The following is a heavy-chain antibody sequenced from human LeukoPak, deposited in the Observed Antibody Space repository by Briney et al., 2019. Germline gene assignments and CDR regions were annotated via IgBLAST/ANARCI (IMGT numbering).Heavy chain of an antibody. CDR1: GGSISSYY. Sequence: SETLSLTCTVSGGSISSYYWNWIRQPPGKGLEWIGYIYYSGSTNYNPSLKSRVTISLDTSKNQFSLKLSSVTAADTAVYYCARSYCSSTRCYTGRLDPWGQGTLVTVSS. D-gene: IGHD2-2*02. J-gene: IGHJ5*02. CDR3: ARSYCSSTRCYTGRLDP. CDR2: IYYSGST. V-gene: IGHV4-59*01.